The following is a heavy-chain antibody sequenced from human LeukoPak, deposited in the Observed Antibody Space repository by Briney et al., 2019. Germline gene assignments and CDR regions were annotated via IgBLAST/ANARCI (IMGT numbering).Heavy chain of an antibody. J-gene: IGHJ4*02. CDR1: GFTFSSYA. V-gene: IGHV3-30*04. CDR2: ISYDGSNK. Sequence: GSLRLSCAASGFTFSSYAMHWVRQAPGKGLEWVAVISYDGSNKYYADSVKGRFTISRDNSKNTLYLQMNSLRAEDTAVYYCARSGGDRRYCSGGSCYSVPIYYFDYWGQGTLVTVSS. CDR3: ARSGGDRRYCSGGSCYSVPIYYFDY. D-gene: IGHD2-15*01.